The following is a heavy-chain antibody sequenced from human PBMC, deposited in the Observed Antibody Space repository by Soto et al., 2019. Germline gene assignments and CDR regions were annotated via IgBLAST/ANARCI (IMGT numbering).Heavy chain of an antibody. J-gene: IGHJ4*02. CDR3: ATVRERTYTYGQLDY. Sequence: QVQLGQSGPEVKKPGASVKVSFKASVYTSTAYGMHWVRQAPGQSLEWRAWINVGNSDTKYSQKFQARVILTRDTSENTAYMELTSLKSEDTAVYYCATVRERTYTYGQLDYWGQGTLVTVYS. CDR1: VYTSTAYG. CDR2: INVGNSDT. D-gene: IGHD3-16*01. V-gene: IGHV1-3*01.